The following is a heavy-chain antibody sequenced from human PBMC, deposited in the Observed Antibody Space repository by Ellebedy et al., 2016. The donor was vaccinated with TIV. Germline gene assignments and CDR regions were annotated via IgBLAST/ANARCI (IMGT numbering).Heavy chain of an antibody. CDR1: GFTFSSYT. Sequence: GESLKISCAASGFTFSSYTINWVRQAPGKGLEWVASTSSTSTYIYYADSVKGRFTISRDNAKKSLYLQMNSLRAEDTAVYYCARGRGGSTGSDYFDYWGQGTLVTVSS. D-gene: IGHD2-2*01. V-gene: IGHV3-21*01. CDR3: ARGRGGSTGSDYFDY. CDR2: TSSTSTYI. J-gene: IGHJ4*02.